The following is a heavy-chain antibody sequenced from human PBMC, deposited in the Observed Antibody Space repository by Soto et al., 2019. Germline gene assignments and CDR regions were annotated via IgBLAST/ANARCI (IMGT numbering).Heavy chain of an antibody. CDR1: GGTLSSYA. J-gene: IGHJ5*02. D-gene: IGHD3-10*01. CDR3: ARDKRAMVRGVDLNWFDP. V-gene: IGHV1-69*13. CDR2: IIPIFGTA. Sequence: GASVKVSCKASGGTLSSYAISWVRQAPGQGLEWMGGIIPIFGTANYAQKFQGRVTITADESTSTAYMELSSLRSEDTPVYYCARDKRAMVRGVDLNWFDPWGQGSLVPVSS.